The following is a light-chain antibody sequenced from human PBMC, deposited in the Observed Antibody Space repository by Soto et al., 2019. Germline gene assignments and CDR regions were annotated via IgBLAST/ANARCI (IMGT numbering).Light chain of an antibody. CDR1: SSNIGSNT. CDR3: ATWDGSLKIDV. J-gene: IGLJ1*01. Sequence: QSVLTQPPSASGTPGQRVTISCSGSSSNIGSNTVNWFLQLPGTAPKLLIYGNNQRPSGVPDRFSGSKSGTSASLAISGLQTEDEADYYCATWDGSLKIDVIGTGTKVTVL. V-gene: IGLV1-44*01. CDR2: GNN.